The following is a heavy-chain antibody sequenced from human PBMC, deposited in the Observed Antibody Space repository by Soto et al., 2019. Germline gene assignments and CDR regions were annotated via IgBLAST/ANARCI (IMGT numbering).Heavy chain of an antibody. CDR3: ARPAATVIFYSGMDV. D-gene: IGHD4-17*01. Sequence: GWSLRLFCAASGFTFSDYAMHWVRQAPGKGLEWVAIISFDGSNEHYADSVQGRFTISRDNSENTLYLPMNSLRADDTAVYYCARPAATVIFYSGMDVWGQGITVTGS. V-gene: IGHV3-30-3*01. CDR2: ISFDGSNE. CDR1: GFTFSDYA. J-gene: IGHJ6*02.